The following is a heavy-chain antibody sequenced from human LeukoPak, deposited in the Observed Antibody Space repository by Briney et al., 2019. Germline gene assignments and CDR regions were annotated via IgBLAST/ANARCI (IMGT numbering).Heavy chain of an antibody. J-gene: IGHJ3*02. CDR3: AKGIVVVPAAIDAFDI. Sequence: PGGSLRLSCAASGFTFSEYAMHWVRQAPGKGLEWVAVISYDGRQKYYGDSVKGRFTISRDNPKNTLYLQMNSLRDDDTAVYYCAKGIVVVPAAIDAFDIWGQGTMVTVSS. D-gene: IGHD2-2*01. CDR2: ISYDGRQK. V-gene: IGHV3-30-3*01. CDR1: GFTFSEYA.